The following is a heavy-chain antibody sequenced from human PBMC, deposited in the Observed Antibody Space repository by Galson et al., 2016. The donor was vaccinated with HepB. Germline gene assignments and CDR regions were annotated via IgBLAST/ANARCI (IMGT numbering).Heavy chain of an antibody. CDR2: IYYSGRT. D-gene: IGHD6-19*01. CDR1: GGSMRGLY. J-gene: IGHJ4*02. V-gene: IGHV4-59*11. CDR3: DSWLAPSEAIVQSPDY. Sequence: SETLSLTCTVSGGSMRGLYWSWIRQAPGKGLEVIGYIYYSGRTNYRPSLTSRVSISADTSRNQFSPKLTSAIPADTGVYYCDSWLAPSEAIVQSPDYWGQGILITVS.